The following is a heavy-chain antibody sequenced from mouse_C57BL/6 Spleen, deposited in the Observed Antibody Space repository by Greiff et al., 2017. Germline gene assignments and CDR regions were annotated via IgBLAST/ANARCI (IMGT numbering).Heavy chain of an antibody. Sequence: QVQLQQSGAELVRPGTSVKVSCKASGYAFTNYLIEWVKQRPGQGLEWIGVINPGSGGTNYNEKFKGKATLTADKSSSTAYMQLSSLTSEDSAVYFCARFGGKGFDYWGQGTTLTVSS. CDR3: ARFGGKGFDY. D-gene: IGHD1-1*02. CDR1: GYAFTNYL. CDR2: INPGSGGT. V-gene: IGHV1-54*01. J-gene: IGHJ2*01.